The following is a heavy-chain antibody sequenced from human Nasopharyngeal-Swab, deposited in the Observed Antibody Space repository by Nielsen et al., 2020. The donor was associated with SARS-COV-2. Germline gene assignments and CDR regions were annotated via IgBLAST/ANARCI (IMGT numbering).Heavy chain of an antibody. D-gene: IGHD5-18*01. CDR3: ARGGGSWMHLWLSAFDI. CDR2: IYHSGST. Sequence: ESLKISCTVSGGSISSYYWTWIRQPPGKGLEWIGYIYHSGSTNYNPSLKSRVTISVDTSKNQFSLNLSSVTAGDTAVYYCARGGGSWMHLWLSAFDIWGQGTMVTVSS. CDR1: GGSISSYY. V-gene: IGHV4-59*13. J-gene: IGHJ3*02.